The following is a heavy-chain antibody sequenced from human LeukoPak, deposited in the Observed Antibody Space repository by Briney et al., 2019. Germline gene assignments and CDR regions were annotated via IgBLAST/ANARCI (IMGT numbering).Heavy chain of an antibody. Sequence: GGSLRLSCAASGFTFSSYSMNWVRQAPGKGLEWVSSISSSSSYIYYADSVKGRFTISRDNAKNSLYLQMNSPRAEDTAVYYCAANQLLGYYFDYWGQGTLVTVSS. J-gene: IGHJ4*02. D-gene: IGHD2-2*01. CDR3: AANQLLGYYFDY. CDR2: ISSSSSYI. V-gene: IGHV3-21*01. CDR1: GFTFSSYS.